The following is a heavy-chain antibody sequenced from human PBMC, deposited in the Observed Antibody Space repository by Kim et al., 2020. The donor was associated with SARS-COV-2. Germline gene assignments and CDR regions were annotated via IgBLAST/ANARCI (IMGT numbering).Heavy chain of an antibody. D-gene: IGHD3-9*01. V-gene: IGHV3-23*01. CDR3: AKDRDIFDHYYDGMDV. J-gene: IGHJ6*02. Sequence: VKGKLTISRDNAKNTLYLKMNSLRAEDTAVYYCAKDRDIFDHYYDGMDVWGQGTTVTVSS.